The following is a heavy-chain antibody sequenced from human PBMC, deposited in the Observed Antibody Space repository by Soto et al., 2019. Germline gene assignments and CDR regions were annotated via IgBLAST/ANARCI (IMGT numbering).Heavy chain of an antibody. D-gene: IGHD6-13*01. V-gene: IGHV1-3*01. CDR2: INAGNGNT. CDR3: AREPNSSSWSYYYYGMDV. CDR1: GYTFTSYA. Sequence: QVQLVQSGAEVKKPGASVKVSCKASGYTFTSYAMHWVRQAPGQRLEWMGWINAGNGNTKYSQKFQGRVTITRDTSACTAYMELSSLRSEDTAVYYCAREPNSSSWSYYYYGMDVWGQGTTVTVSS. J-gene: IGHJ6*02.